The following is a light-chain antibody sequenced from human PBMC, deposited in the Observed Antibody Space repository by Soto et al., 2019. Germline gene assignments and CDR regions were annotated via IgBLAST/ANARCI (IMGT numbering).Light chain of an antibody. Sequence: LGLKQSPATLSLYTGERATLSCRASQSVSSYLAWYQQKPGQAPRLLIYDASNRATGIPARFSGSGSGTDFTLTISSLEPEDFAVYYCQQRSNWPRTFGQVTNVDI. CDR1: QSVSSY. V-gene: IGKV3-11*01. CDR2: DAS. CDR3: QQRSNWPRT. J-gene: IGKJ1*01.